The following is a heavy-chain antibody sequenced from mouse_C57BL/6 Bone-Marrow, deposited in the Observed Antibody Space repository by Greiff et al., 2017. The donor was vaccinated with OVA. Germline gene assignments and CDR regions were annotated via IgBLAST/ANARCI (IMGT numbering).Heavy chain of an antibody. J-gene: IGHJ2*01. CDR2: ISSGGSYT. Sequence: EVQRVESGGDLVKPGGSLKLSCAASGFTFSSYGMSWVRQTPDKRLEWVATISSGGSYTYYPDSVKGRFTISRDNAKNTLYLQMSSLKSEDTAMYYCARSYYGSSLDYCGQGTTLTVSS. V-gene: IGHV5-6*01. CDR1: GFTFSSYG. D-gene: IGHD1-1*01. CDR3: ARSYYGSSLDY.